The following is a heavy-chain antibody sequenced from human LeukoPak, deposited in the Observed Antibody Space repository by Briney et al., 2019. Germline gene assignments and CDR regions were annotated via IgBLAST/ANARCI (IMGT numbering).Heavy chain of an antibody. CDR2: INTDGSST. J-gene: IGHJ4*02. V-gene: IGHV3-74*01. CDR1: GLIFSTYW. Sequence: GGSLRLSCAASGLIFSTYWMHWVRQAPGKGLVWVSRINTDGSSTSYADSVKGRFTISRDNAKNTLYLQMNSLRAEDTAVYYCVRDDDRPDNGLDYWGQGTLVTVSS. D-gene: IGHD3-22*01. CDR3: VRDDDRPDNGLDY.